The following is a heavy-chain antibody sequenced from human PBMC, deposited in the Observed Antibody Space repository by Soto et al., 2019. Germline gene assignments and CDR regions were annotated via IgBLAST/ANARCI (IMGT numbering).Heavy chain of an antibody. CDR3: ARDYTSGLRDFQY. D-gene: IGHD6-19*01. J-gene: IGHJ4*02. V-gene: IGHV1-3*01. Sequence: QVQLVQSGAEVKKPGASVKISCKASGYSFTEFSMQWARQTPGQTLEWMGWINAANGNTEYSRKFYGRVTITTDTSASTGYMELSSLTPEDTAVYYFARDYTSGLRDFQYWGQGTVVTVSS. CDR1: GYSFTEFS. CDR2: INAANGNT.